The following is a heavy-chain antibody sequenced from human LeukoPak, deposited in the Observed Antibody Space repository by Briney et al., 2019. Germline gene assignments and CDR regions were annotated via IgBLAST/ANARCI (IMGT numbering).Heavy chain of an antibody. Sequence: SETLCLTCAVYGGSFSGYYWSWIRQPPGKGLEWIGEINHSGSTNYNPSLKSRVTISVDTSKNQFSLKLSSVTAADTAVYYCARGQARPFTYYYDSSGYAFDYWGQGTQVTVSS. D-gene: IGHD3-22*01. V-gene: IGHV4-34*01. J-gene: IGHJ4*02. CDR2: INHSGST. CDR1: GGSFSGYY. CDR3: ARGQARPFTYYYDSSGYAFDY.